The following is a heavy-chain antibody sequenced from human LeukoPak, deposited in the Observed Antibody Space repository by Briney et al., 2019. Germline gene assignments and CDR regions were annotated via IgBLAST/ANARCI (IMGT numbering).Heavy chain of an antibody. J-gene: IGHJ4*02. V-gene: IGHV3-30*04. CDR2: ISYDGSNK. CDR3: ANRGDY. Sequence: GGSLRLSCAASGFTFSSYAMHWVRQAPGKGLEWVAVISYDGSNKYCADSVKGRFTISRDNSKNTLYLQMNSLRAEDTAVYYCANRGDYWGQGTLVTVSS. CDR1: GFTFSSYA.